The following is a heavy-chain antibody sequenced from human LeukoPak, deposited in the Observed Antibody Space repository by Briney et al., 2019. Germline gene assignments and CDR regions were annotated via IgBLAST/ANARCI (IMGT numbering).Heavy chain of an antibody. CDR3: ARGPPIAVAV. D-gene: IGHD6-19*01. CDR1: GYTFTGYY. J-gene: IGHJ3*01. Sequence: ASVKVSCKASGYTFTGYYMHWVRQAPGQGLEWMGWISAYNGNTNYAQKLQGRVTMTTDTSTSTAYMELRSLRSDDTAVYYCARGPPIAVAVWGQGTMVTVSS. V-gene: IGHV1-18*04. CDR2: ISAYNGNT.